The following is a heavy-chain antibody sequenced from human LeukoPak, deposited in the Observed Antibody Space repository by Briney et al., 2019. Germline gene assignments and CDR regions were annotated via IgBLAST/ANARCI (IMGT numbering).Heavy chain of an antibody. CDR1: GFTFGDYA. V-gene: IGHV3-49*04. CDR3: TRGRLCLAAAGTRCAFDI. CDR2: IRSKAYGGTT. Sequence: PGRSLRLSCTASGFTFGDYAMSWVRQAPGKGLEWVGFIRSKAYGGTTEYAASVKGRFTISRDDSKSIAYLQMNSLKTEDTAVYYCTRGRLCLAAAGTRCAFDIWSQGTMVTVSS. J-gene: IGHJ3*02. D-gene: IGHD6-13*01.